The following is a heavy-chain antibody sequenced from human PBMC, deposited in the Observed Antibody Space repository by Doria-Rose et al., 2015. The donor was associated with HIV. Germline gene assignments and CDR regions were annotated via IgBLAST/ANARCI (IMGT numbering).Heavy chain of an antibody. CDR1: GYTFTSYD. D-gene: IGHD6-19*01. Sequence: VQLVQPGAEVKKPGASVKVSCKASGYTFTSYDTNWVRQATGQGLEWMGWMNPNSGNTGYAQKFQGRVTMTRNTSISTAYMELSSLRSEDTAVYYCARDSSGWYGMDVWGQGTTVIVSS. CDR3: ARDSSGWYGMDV. CDR2: MNPNSGNT. V-gene: IGHV1-8*01. J-gene: IGHJ6*02.